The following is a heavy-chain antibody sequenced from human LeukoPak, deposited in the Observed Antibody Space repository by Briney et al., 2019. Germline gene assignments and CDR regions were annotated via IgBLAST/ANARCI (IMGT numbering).Heavy chain of an antibody. J-gene: IGHJ4*02. V-gene: IGHV1-18*01. Sequence: ASVKVSCKASGYTFTSYGISWVRQAPGQGLEWMGWISAYNGNTNYAQKLQGRVTMTTDTSTSTAYMELRSLRSDDTAVYYCARDPGMARYCSGGSCYSMGFSDYWGQGTLVTVSS. CDR1: GYTFTSYG. D-gene: IGHD2-15*01. CDR2: ISAYNGNT. CDR3: ARDPGMARYCSGGSCYSMGFSDY.